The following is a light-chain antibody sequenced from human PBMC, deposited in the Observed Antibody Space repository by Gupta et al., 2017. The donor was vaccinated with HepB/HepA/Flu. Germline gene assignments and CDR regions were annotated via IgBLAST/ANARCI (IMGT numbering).Light chain of an antibody. J-gene: IGKJ3*01. CDR3: HQYSGSPPEIT. CDR1: QSVESSY. CDR2: GAS. Sequence: ELVLTQSPGTLSLSPGERATLSCMASQSVESSYLPWYQQNPGQAPRFLIYGASRRATGIPDRFSVRGSGTDFTLTITRLELEDFAVYYCHQYSGSPPEITFGPGTKVEIK. V-gene: IGKV3-20*01.